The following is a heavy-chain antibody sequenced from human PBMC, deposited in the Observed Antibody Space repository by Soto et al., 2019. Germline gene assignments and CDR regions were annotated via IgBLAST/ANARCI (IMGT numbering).Heavy chain of an antibody. J-gene: IGHJ3*02. CDR1: GFTFSSYG. CDR3: ARVLIRNYGAAFDI. V-gene: IGHV3-33*01. CDR2: IWYDGSNK. Sequence: GGSLRLSCAASGFTFSSYGMHWVRQAPGKGLEWVAVIWYDGSNKYYADSVKGRFTISRDNSKNTLYLQMNSLRAEDTAVYYCARVLIRNYGAAFDIWGQGTMVTVSS. D-gene: IGHD4-17*01.